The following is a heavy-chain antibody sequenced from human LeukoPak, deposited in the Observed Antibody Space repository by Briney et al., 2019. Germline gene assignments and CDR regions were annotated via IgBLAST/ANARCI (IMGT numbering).Heavy chain of an antibody. CDR3: ARASGSYYGLIDY. CDR1: GFTFSSYS. J-gene: IGHJ4*02. D-gene: IGHD3-10*01. CDR2: ISSSGSTT. V-gene: IGHV3-48*04. Sequence: GGSLRLSCAASGFTFSSYSMNWVRQAPGKGLEWVSYISSSGSTTYFADSVKGRFTISRDNSKNSLYLRMSSLRAEDTAVYSCARASGSYYGLIDYWGQGTLVTVSS.